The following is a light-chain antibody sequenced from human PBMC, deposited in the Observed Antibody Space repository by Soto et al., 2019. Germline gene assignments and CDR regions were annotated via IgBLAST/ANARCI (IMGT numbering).Light chain of an antibody. CDR2: EVT. Sequence: QSALTQPPSASGSPGQSVTISCTGTSSDVGGYNYVSWYQQHPGKAPKLMIFEVTKRPSGVPDRFSGSKSGNTASLTVSGLQAEDEADYYFSSYAGSDNWGVFGGGTKLTVL. V-gene: IGLV2-8*01. CDR3: SSYAGSDNWGV. CDR1: SSDVGGYNY. J-gene: IGLJ3*02.